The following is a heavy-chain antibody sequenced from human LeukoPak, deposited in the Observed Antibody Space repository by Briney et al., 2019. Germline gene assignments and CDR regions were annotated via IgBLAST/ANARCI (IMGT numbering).Heavy chain of an antibody. CDR1: GFTFSSYA. J-gene: IGHJ4*01. V-gene: IGHV3-30-3*01. D-gene: IGHD1-26*01. CDR3: AREGAIVGATVLDY. CDR2: ISYDGSNK. Sequence: GGSLRLSCAASGFTFSSYAMHWVRQAPGKGLEWVAVISYDGSNKYYADSVKGRFTISRDNSKNTLYLQMNSLRAEDTAVYYCAREGAIVGATVLDYWGHGTLVTVSS.